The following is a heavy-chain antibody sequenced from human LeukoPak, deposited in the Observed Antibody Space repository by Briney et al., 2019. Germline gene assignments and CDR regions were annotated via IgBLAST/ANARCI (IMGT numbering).Heavy chain of an antibody. CDR3: ARDQSSVAGTTYNWFDP. J-gene: IGHJ5*02. Sequence: AGGSLRLSCAASGFTFSSYGMSWVRQAPGKGLEWVSSISGSSSYIYYADSVKGRFTISRDNAKNSLYLQMNSLRAEDTAVYYCARDQSSVAGTTYNWFDPWGQGTLVTVSS. CDR1: GFTFSSYG. D-gene: IGHD6-19*01. V-gene: IGHV3-21*01. CDR2: ISGSSSYI.